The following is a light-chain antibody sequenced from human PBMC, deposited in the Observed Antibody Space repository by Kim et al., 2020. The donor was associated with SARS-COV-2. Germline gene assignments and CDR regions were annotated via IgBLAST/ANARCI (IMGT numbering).Light chain of an antibody. CDR2: EDT. J-gene: IGLJ2*01. V-gene: IGLV3-1*01. CDR1: KLGDKY. Sequence: SYELTQPPSVSVSPGQTGSITCSGDKLGDKYTSWHQQKPGQSPLLVIYEDTKRPSGIPERSSGSNSGNTATLPITGTQAMDEADYYCQARDSSTVFGGGT. CDR3: QARDSSTV.